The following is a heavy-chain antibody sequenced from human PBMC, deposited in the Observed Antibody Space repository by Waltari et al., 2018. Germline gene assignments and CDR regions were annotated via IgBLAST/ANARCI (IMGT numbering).Heavy chain of an antibody. CDR2: VSGIGGST. V-gene: IGHV3-23*01. CDR3: AKDRWCSGGTCYSDALDY. Sequence: EVQLLASGGGLVQPGGSLRLSCTASGFTFSDYAMTWVRQAPGKGLEWVSAVSGIGGSTIYADSVKGRFLISRDNSNSTLYLEINGLRAADTAVYYCAKDRWCSGGTCYSDALDYWGQGTLVTVSS. D-gene: IGHD2-15*01. J-gene: IGHJ4*02. CDR1: GFTFSDYA.